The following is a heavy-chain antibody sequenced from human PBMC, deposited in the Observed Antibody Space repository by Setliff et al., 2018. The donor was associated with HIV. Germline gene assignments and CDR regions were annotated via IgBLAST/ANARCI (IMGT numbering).Heavy chain of an antibody. J-gene: IGHJ6*03. CDR1: GYTFTSYG. D-gene: IGHD6-19*01. Sequence: ASVKVSCKASGYTFTSYGFNWVRQAPGQGLEWMGWIGAYNGNTNYAQKLQGRVTMTRDTSTSSVYMELRSLRSEDTAVYYCAGGAWYTSGWYSSRYMDVWGKGTTVTVSS. CDR2: IGAYNGNT. CDR3: AGGAWYTSGWYSSRYMDV. V-gene: IGHV1-18*01.